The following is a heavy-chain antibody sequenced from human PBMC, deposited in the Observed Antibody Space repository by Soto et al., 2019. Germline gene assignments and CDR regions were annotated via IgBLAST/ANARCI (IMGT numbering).Heavy chain of an antibody. J-gene: IGHJ6*02. CDR2: INAGNGNT. D-gene: IGHD3-3*01. V-gene: IGHV1-3*01. CDR1: GYTFTSYA. CDR3: ARAHDFWSGYSVYYYYGMDV. Sequence: ASVKVSCKASGYTFTSYAMHWVRQAPGQRLEWMGWINAGNGNTKYSQKFQGRVTITRDTSASTAYMELSSLRSEDTAVYYCARAHDFWSGYSVYYYYGMDVWGQGTKVTVSS.